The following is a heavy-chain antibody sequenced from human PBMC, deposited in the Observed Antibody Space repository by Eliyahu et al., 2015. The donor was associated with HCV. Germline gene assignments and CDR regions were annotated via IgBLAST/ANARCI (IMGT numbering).Heavy chain of an antibody. CDR1: GFTFSSCA. Sequence: EVQLLESGGGLVQPGGSLRLSXTASGFTFSSCAMSWVRQAPGTGLEWVSSISGSGGSTYYADSVKGRFTISRDFSKDTLYLQMNSLRAEDTAIYYCAKGGSGTTIRAEYFQHWGQGTLVTVSS. V-gene: IGHV3-23*01. CDR3: AKGGSGTTIRAEYFQH. CDR2: ISGSGGST. D-gene: IGHD1-26*01. J-gene: IGHJ1*01.